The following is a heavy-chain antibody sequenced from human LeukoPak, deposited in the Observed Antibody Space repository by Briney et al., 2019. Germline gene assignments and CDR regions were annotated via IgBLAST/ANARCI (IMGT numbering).Heavy chain of an antibody. D-gene: IGHD5-18*01. CDR3: AKTPSDDEDSYGSFDY. CDR1: GFTFSSYG. Sequence: GGSLRLSCAASGFTFSSYGMHWVRQAPGKGLEWVAVISYDGSNKYYADSVKGRFTISRDNSKNTLYLQMNSLRAEDTAVYYCAKTPSDDEDSYGSFDYWGQGTLVTVSS. V-gene: IGHV3-30*18. J-gene: IGHJ4*02. CDR2: ISYDGSNK.